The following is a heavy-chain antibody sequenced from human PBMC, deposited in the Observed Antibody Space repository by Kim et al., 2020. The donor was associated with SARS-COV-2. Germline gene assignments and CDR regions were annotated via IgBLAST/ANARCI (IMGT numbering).Heavy chain of an antibody. CDR2: IYYSGSS. D-gene: IGHD2-2*01. CDR3: ARYVASTSLLKAPYYF. CDR1: GGSINTGDYY. V-gene: IGHV4-31*01. J-gene: IGHJ6*01. Sequence: SETLSLTCTVSGGSINTGDYYWSWLRQPPGRGLEWIGSIYYSGSSYYSPSLKRLAFIAVDTSKNQFSVKVTSVTAADTTTYYCARYVASTSLLKAPYYF.